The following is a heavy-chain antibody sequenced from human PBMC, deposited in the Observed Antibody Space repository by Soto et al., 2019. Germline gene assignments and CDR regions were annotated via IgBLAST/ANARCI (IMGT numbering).Heavy chain of an antibody. CDR2: MNPNSGNT. V-gene: IGHV1-8*01. Sequence: QVQLVQSGAEVKKPGASVKVSCKASGYTFTSYDINWVRQATGQGLEWMGWMNPNSGNTGYAQKFQGRVTMTRNTSISTAYMVLSSLRSEDTAVYYCARGDTYYDFWSGYYRQYYYYYGMDVWGQGTTVTVSS. CDR3: ARGDTYYDFWSGYYRQYYYYYGMDV. D-gene: IGHD3-3*01. CDR1: GYTFTSYD. J-gene: IGHJ6*02.